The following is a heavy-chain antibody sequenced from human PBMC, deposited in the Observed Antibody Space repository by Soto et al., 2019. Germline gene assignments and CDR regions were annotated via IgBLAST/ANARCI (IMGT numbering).Heavy chain of an antibody. CDR1: GYTFTSYG. Sequence: ASVKVSCKASGYTFTSYGISWVRQAPGQGLEWMGWISAYNGNTNYAQKLQGRVTMTTDTSTSTAYMELRSLRSDDTAMYYCASEVCSGGSCYFVYWGQGTLVT. J-gene: IGHJ4*02. CDR3: ASEVCSGGSCYFVY. V-gene: IGHV1-18*01. D-gene: IGHD2-15*01. CDR2: ISAYNGNT.